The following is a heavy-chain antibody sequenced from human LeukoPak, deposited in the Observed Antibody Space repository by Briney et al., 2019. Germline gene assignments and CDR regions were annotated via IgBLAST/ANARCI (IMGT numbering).Heavy chain of an antibody. CDR3: ARIRGSGDYFDY. CDR1: GFSLRTPGMG. D-gene: IGHD7-27*01. Sequence: SGPTLVNPPQTLTLTCTFSGFSLRTPGMGVSWIRQPPGKALEWLALIDWDDDKYYTTSLKTRLTISKATSKTQVVLTVTNMDPVDTATYYCARIRGSGDYFDYWGQGTPVTVSS. J-gene: IGHJ4*02. CDR2: IDWDDDK. V-gene: IGHV2-70*01.